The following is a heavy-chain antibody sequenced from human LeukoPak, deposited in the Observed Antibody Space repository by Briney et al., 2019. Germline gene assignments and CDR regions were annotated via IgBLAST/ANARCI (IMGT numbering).Heavy chain of an antibody. CDR3: ARVEGATFDY. J-gene: IGHJ4*02. Sequence: ASAQVSCKASGGTFSSYAISWVRQAPGQGLERMGGIIPIFGTANYAQKFQGRVTITADESTSTAYMELSSLRSEDTAVYYCARVEGATFDYWGQGTLVTVSS. CDR2: IIPIFGTA. D-gene: IGHD1-26*01. V-gene: IGHV1-69*13. CDR1: GGTFSSYA.